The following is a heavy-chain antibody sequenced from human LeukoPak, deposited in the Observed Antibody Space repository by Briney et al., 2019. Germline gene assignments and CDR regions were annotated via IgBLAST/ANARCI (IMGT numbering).Heavy chain of an antibody. CDR3: ARRYGGAAAGTISL. J-gene: IGHJ4*02. CDR1: SGSISSYY. CDR2: IYYSGST. V-gene: IGHV4-39*01. D-gene: IGHD6-13*01. Sequence: SETLSLTCTVSSGSISSYYWGWIRQPPGKGLEWIGGIYYSGSTYYNPSLKSRVTISVDTSKNQFSLKLSSVTAADTAVYYCARRYGGAAAGTISLWGQGTLVTVSS.